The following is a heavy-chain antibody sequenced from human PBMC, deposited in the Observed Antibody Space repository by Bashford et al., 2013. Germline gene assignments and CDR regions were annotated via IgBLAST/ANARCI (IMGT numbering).Heavy chain of an antibody. J-gene: IGHJ4*02. D-gene: IGHD3-22*01. CDR3: IRFYFGSGGFSATY. Sequence: VRQMPGKGLEWVGRIRSKGNNYATEYAAPLKGRFTISRDDSKNTAYLQMSSLKTEDTAVYYCIRFYFGSGGFSATYWGQGTLVTVSS. CDR2: IRSKGNNYAT. V-gene: IGHV3-73*01.